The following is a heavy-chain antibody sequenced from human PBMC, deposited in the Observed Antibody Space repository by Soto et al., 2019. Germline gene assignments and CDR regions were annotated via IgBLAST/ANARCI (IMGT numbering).Heavy chain of an antibody. V-gene: IGHV1-18*01. D-gene: IGHD2-15*01. CDR3: ARELNTDPTPYYSFAY. J-gene: IGHJ4*02. CDR2: DGKANANT. Sequence: GPEVTMPGASVKVSCKTSGYTFTAYGLAWLRQAPGQRPEWLGWDGKANANTNYAEKFQDRGTMTSDRSTNTTYMELRSLRSDDTAVYSCARELNTDPTPYYSFAYWGQGTLVTVSS. CDR1: GYTFTAYG.